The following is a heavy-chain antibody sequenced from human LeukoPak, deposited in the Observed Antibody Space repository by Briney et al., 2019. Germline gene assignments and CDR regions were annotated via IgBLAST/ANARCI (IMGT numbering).Heavy chain of an antibody. CDR2: ISGSGGST. J-gene: IGHJ4*02. CDR3: ARGHAVYCSSTSCYLDY. D-gene: IGHD2-2*01. CDR1: GFTFSSYA. Sequence: PGGSLRLSCAASGFTFSSYAMSWVRQAPGKGLEWVSAISGSGGSTYYADSVKGRFTISRDNPKNTLYLQMNSLRAEDTAVYYCARGHAVYCSSTSCYLDYWGQGTLVTVSS. V-gene: IGHV3-23*01.